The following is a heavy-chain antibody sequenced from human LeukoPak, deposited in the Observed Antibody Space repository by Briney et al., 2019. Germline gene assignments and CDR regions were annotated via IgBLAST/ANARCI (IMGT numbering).Heavy chain of an antibody. V-gene: IGHV3-11*04. CDR2: ISGSGHDI. Sequence: AGGSLRLSCVVSGLSFSDSYMTWIRQTPGMGLESLAYISGSGHDIYYADSVKGRFTISRDNAKNSLYLQMNSLRADDTAVYYCARGPYASGSYGRRGWVHYMDVWGKGTTVTISS. CDR1: GLSFSDSY. J-gene: IGHJ6*03. D-gene: IGHD3-10*01. CDR3: ARGPYASGSYGRRGWVHYMDV.